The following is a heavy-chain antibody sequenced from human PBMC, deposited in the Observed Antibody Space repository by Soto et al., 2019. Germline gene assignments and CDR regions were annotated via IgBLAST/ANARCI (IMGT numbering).Heavy chain of an antibody. D-gene: IGHD6-13*01. CDR3: ASRSSWYGSDYFDY. J-gene: IGHJ4*02. CDR2: IYYSGST. CDR1: GGSISSYY. Sequence: SETLSLXCTVSGGSISSYYWSWIRHPPGKGLEWIGYIYYSGSTNYNPSLKSRVTISVDTSKNQFSLKLSSVTAADTAVYYCASRSSWYGSDYFDYWGKGTLVTVSS. V-gene: IGHV4-59*08.